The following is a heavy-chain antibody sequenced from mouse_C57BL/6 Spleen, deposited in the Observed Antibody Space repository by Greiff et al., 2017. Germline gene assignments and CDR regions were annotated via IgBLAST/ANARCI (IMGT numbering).Heavy chain of an antibody. CDR2: IYPGDGDT. CDR3: ARSGTAQVYYFDY. V-gene: IGHV1-82*01. J-gene: IGHJ2*01. CDR1: GYAFSSSW. Sequence: QVQLQQSGPELVKPGASVKISCKASGYAFSSSWMNWVKQRPGKGLEWIGRIYPGDGDTNYNGKFKGKATLTADKSSSTAYMQLSSLTSEDSAVYFCARSGTAQVYYFDYWGQGTTLTVSS. D-gene: IGHD3-2*02.